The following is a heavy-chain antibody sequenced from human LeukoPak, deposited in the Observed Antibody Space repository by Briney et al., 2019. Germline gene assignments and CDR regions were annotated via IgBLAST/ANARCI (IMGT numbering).Heavy chain of an antibody. J-gene: IGHJ5*02. CDR3: AKPMWYRELLQWFDP. CDR1: GFTFSSYA. Sequence: GGSLRLSCAASGFTFSSYAMSWVRQAPGKGLEWVSAISGSGGSTYYADSVKGRFTISRDNSKNTLYLQMNSLRAEDTAVYYCAKPMWYRELLQWFDPWGQGTLVTVSS. V-gene: IGHV3-23*01. CDR2: ISGSGGST. D-gene: IGHD1-26*01.